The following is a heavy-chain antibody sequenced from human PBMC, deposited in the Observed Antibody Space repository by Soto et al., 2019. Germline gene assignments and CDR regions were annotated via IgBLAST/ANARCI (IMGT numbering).Heavy chain of an antibody. CDR1: GYTITRDA. J-gene: IGHJ6*02. CDR3: AASPSFWQNYYYGAMDV. CDR2: IVVGSDNT. V-gene: IGHV1-58*01. Sequence: SVKGSCRASGYTITRDAVHWVRQKRGQRLEWIGWIVVGSDNTNYAQKFQERVTITRDLSTNTIYMDLSGLRSEDTAVYYCAASPSFWQNYYYGAMDVWGQGTTVTVSS.